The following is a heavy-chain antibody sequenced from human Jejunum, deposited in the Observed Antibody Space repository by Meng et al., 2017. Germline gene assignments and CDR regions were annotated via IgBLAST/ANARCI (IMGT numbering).Heavy chain of an antibody. CDR1: GSALSISSW. CDR3: ARHGAAPYFDD. V-gene: IGHV4-4*02. Sequence: QLHLRVSGPGLVNPSGTRSRTLAGYGSALSISSWGMWVRQPPGKGLEWIGEISLSCSPSYNPSLRTRVTISIDTSRNQFSLSLSSVTAADTAVYYCARHGAAPYFDDWGQGSLVTVSS. CDR2: ISLSCSP. D-gene: IGHD2-15*01. J-gene: IGHJ4*02.